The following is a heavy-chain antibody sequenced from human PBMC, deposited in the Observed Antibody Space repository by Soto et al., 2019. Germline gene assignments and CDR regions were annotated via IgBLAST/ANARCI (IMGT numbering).Heavy chain of an antibody. J-gene: IGHJ4*02. V-gene: IGHV3-30-3*01. CDR1: GFTFISYA. D-gene: IGHD6-13*01. CDR3: ARDQGIGYPLFDY. CDR2: ISYDGSNK. Sequence: QVQLVESGGGVVQPGRSLRLSCAASGFTFISYAMHWVRQAPGKGLEWVAVISYDGSNKYYADSVKGRFTISRDNSKNTLYLQMNSLRAEDTAVYYCARDQGIGYPLFDYWGQGTLVTVSS.